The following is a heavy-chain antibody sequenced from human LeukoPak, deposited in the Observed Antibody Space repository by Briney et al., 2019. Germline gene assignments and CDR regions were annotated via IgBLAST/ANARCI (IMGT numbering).Heavy chain of an antibody. CDR2: IYPDDSHT. CDR1: GYSFTSYL. J-gene: IGHJ3*02. CDR3: ARHRTTGYSVSAFDM. D-gene: IGHD5/OR15-5a*01. Sequence: GESLKISCKGSGYSFTSYLLGWVRQLPGKGLEWMGFIYPDDSHTRYSPSFEGQVTISADKSINTAYLQWSRLRASDTAMYYCARHRTTGYSVSAFDMWGQGTLVTVSS. V-gene: IGHV5-51*01.